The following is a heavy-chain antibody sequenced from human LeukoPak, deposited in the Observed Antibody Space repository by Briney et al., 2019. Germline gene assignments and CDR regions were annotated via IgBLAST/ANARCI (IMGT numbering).Heavy chain of an antibody. Sequence: ASVKVSCKASGYTFTSYYMHWVRQAPGQGLEWMGIINPSGGSTSYAQKFQGRVTMTRATSTSTVYMELSSLRSEDTAVYYCAKADSGYGIDYWGQGTLVTVSS. V-gene: IGHV1-46*03. CDR1: GYTFTSYY. CDR3: AKADSGYGIDY. CDR2: INPSGGST. D-gene: IGHD5-12*01. J-gene: IGHJ4*02.